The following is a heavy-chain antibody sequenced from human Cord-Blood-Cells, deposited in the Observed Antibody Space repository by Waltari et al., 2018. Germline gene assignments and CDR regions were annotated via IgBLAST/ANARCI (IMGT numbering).Heavy chain of an antibody. J-gene: IGHJ4*02. CDR3: ASPRGPGDRFDY. CDR2: IYHSGST. D-gene: IGHD7-27*01. V-gene: IGHV4-38-2*01. Sequence: QVQLQESGPGLVKPSETLSLTCAVSGYSISSGYYWGWFRQPPGKGLEWIGSIYHSGSTYYNPSLKSRVTISVDTSKNQFSLKLSSVTAADTAVYYCASPRGPGDRFDYWGQGTLVTVSS. CDR1: GYSISSGYY.